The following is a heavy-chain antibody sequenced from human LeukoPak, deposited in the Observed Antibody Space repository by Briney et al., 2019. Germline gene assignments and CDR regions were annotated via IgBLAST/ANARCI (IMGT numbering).Heavy chain of an antibody. J-gene: IGHJ4*02. Sequence: SETLSLTCAVSGYSISSGYYWGWIRQPPGKGLEWIGSIYHSGSTYYNPSLKSRVTISVDTSKNQFSLKLSSVTAADTAVYYCARLLREWLNFGYWGQGTLVTVSS. CDR3: ARLLREWLNFGY. V-gene: IGHV4-38-2*01. D-gene: IGHD3-3*01. CDR1: GYSISSGYY. CDR2: IYHSGST.